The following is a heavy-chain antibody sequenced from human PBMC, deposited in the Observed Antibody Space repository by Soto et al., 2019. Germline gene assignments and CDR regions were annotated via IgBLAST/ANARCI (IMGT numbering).Heavy chain of an antibody. V-gene: IGHV3-74*01. CDR1: GLTLSGHW. Sequence: EEQLVESGGGLVQPGGSLRLSCEASGLTLSGHWMHWVRQAPGKGLLWVSRINSDGSRTSYADSVKGRFTISRDNAKNTLYLQMNSLRAEDTAVYYCARVALYSGYVDYYMDVWGKGATVTVSS. CDR2: INSDGSRT. CDR3: ARVALYSGYVDYYMDV. J-gene: IGHJ6*03. D-gene: IGHD5-12*01.